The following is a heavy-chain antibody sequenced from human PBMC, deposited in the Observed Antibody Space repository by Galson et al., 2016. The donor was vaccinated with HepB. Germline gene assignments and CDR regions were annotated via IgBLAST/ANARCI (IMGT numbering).Heavy chain of an antibody. CDR1: GDSVSSISAT. D-gene: IGHD6-13*01. CDR2: TFYRSKWYK. V-gene: IGHV6-1*01. J-gene: IGHJ4*02. Sequence: CAISGDSVSSISATWNWIRQSPSRGPEWLGRTFYRSKWYKDYAASVKSRITVNADTSRNQFTLQLNSVTPEDAALYFCARATSCSWYVLDYWCQGTLVAVSS. CDR3: ARATSCSWYVLDY.